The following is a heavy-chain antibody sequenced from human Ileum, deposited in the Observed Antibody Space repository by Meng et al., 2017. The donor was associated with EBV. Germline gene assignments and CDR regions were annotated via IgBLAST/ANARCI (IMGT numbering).Heavy chain of an antibody. CDR1: GFSLSTNGVG. V-gene: IGHV2-5*02. D-gene: IGHD3-16*01. Sequence: HIPLKESVPPLVQPTQTLTLPCSFYGFSLSTNGVGVGWIRQPPGKALEWLALIYYDDYQRYIPSLKTRLTITRVTSKSQVVLAMTNMDPVDTATYYCAHKPSGEDFFDYWGQGTLVTVSS. J-gene: IGHJ4*02. CDR2: IYYDDYQ. CDR3: AHKPSGEDFFDY.